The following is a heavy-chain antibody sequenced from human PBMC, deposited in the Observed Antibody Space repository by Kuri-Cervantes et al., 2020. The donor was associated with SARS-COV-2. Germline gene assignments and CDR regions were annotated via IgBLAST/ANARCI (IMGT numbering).Heavy chain of an antibody. CDR2: ISLNSGSI. Sequence: SLKLSCAASGFTFGDYAMHWVRQAPGKGLEWVSGISLNSGSIGYADSVKGRFTISRDNAKNSLYLQMNSLRAEDTALYYCAKDIIAAAGMTFDYWGQGTLVTVSS. J-gene: IGHJ4*02. V-gene: IGHV3-9*01. CDR3: AKDIIAAAGMTFDY. D-gene: IGHD6-13*01. CDR1: GFTFGDYA.